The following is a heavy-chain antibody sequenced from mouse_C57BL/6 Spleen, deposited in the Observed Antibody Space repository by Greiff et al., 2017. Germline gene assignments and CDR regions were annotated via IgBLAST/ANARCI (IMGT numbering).Heavy chain of an antibody. CDR3: ARAGDYYAMDY. Sequence: EVKVVESGPELAKPGASVKISCKASGYSFTGYYMNWVKQSPEKSLEWIGEINPSTGGTTYNQTFKAKATLTVDKSSSTAYMQLKSLTSEDSAVYYCARAGDYYAMDYWGQGTSVTVSS. V-gene: IGHV1-42*01. CDR1: GYSFTGYY. J-gene: IGHJ4*01. CDR2: INPSTGGT.